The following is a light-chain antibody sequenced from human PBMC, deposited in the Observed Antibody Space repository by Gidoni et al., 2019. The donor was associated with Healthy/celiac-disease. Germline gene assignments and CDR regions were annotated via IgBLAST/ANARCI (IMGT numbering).Light chain of an antibody. V-gene: IGKV1-5*03. J-gene: IGKJ2*01. CDR2: KAS. Sequence: DIQMTQSPSTMAAYVGDRVPITCRASQSISSWLAWYQQKPGKAPTLLIYKASSLESGVPSRFSGSGSGTEFTLTISSLQPDDFATYYCQQYNSYSVTFGQGTKLEIK. CDR3: QQYNSYSVT. CDR1: QSISSW.